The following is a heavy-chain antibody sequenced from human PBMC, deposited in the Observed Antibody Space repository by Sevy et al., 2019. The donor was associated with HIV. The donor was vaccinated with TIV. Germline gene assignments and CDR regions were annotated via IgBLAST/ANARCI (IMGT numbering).Heavy chain of an antibody. J-gene: IGHJ6*03. CDR2: IYTSGST. CDR1: GGSISSGSYY. D-gene: IGHD2-2*01. V-gene: IGHV4-61*02. CDR3: ATSGNIVVVPAAENYYYYMDV. Sequence: SETLSLTCTVSGGSISSGSYYWSWIRQPAGKGLEWIGRIYTSGSTNYNPSLKSRVTISVDTSKNQFSLRLSSVTAADTAVYYCATSGNIVVVPAAENYYYYMDVWGKGTTVTVSS.